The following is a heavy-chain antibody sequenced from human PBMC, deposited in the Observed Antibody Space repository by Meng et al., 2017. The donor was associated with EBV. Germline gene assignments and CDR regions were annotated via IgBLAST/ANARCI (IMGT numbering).Heavy chain of an antibody. CDR2: IYYSGST. CDR1: GESISSSRYY. Sequence: QVQLQESGPGLVMPSETLSLTFTVSGESISSSRYYWGWIRQPPGKGLEWIGNIYYSGSTYYNPSLPSLKSRVTISLDTSKNQFSLRLTSVTAADTAVYYCARDCFSSGWCPYFQRRGQGTLVTVS. J-gene: IGHJ1*01. V-gene: IGHV4-39*07. D-gene: IGHD6-25*01. CDR3: ARDCFSSGWCPYFQR.